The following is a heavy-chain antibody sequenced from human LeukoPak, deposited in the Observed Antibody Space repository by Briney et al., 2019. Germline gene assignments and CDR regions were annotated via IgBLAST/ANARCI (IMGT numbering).Heavy chain of an antibody. Sequence: PSETLSLTCTVSGGCISNYYWSWIRQPAGKGLECIGRIYTRGSTKYNPSLKSRVTMSVDTSKSQFSLKLSSVTAADTAVYYCARGSRLNYYYYYMDVWGKGTTVTISS. CDR3: ARGSRLNYYYYYMDV. V-gene: IGHV4-4*07. J-gene: IGHJ6*03. CDR2: IYTRGST. CDR1: GGCISNYY.